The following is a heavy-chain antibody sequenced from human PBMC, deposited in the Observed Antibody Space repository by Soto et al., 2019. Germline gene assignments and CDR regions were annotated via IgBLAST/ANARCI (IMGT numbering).Heavy chain of an antibody. CDR2: ISYDGSNK. CDR3: AKDGFWQLLYYFDY. V-gene: IGHV3-30*18. D-gene: IGHD1-26*01. Sequence: VQLVESGGGVVQPGRSLRLSCAASGFTFSSYGMHWVRQAPGKGLEWVAVISYDGSNKYYADSVKGRFTISRDNSKNTLYLQMNSLRAEDTAVYYCAKDGFWQLLYYFDYWGQGTLVTVSS. J-gene: IGHJ4*02. CDR1: GFTFSSYG.